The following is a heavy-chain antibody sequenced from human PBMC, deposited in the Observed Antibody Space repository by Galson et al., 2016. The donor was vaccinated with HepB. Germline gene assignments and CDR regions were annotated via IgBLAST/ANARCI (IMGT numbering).Heavy chain of an antibody. CDR3: VRDGSGGWHFDN. V-gene: IGHV3-7*01. D-gene: IGHD6-19*01. Sequence: SLRLSCAASGFSLSSYWMSWVRQAPGKGLEWVANVKYDGSEKYYVDSVKGRFTISRDNAKNSMSLQMNSLSAEDTAVYYFVRDGSGGWHFDNWGQGTLITVSS. CDR1: GFSLSSYW. J-gene: IGHJ4*02. CDR2: VKYDGSEK.